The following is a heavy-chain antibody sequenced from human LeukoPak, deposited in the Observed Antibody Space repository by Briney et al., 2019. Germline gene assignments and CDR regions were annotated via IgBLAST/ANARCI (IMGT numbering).Heavy chain of an antibody. J-gene: IGHJ4*02. CDR2: IYTSGST. Sequence: PSETLSLTCTVSGGFISSGSYYWSWIRQPAGKGLEWNGRIYTSGSTNYNPSLKSRVTISVDTSKNQFSLKLSSVTAADTAVYYCAGQPTVGSPSRGQGTLVTVSS. D-gene: IGHD4-23*01. CDR1: GGFISSGSYY. CDR3: AGQPTVGSPS. V-gene: IGHV4-61*02.